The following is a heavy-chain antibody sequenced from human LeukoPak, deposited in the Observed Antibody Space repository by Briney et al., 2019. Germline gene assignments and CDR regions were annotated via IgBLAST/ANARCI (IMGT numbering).Heavy chain of an antibody. CDR2: TYYRSKWYN. D-gene: IGHD6-19*01. CDR3: ARELVWQWLVRGGFDP. CDR1: GDSVSSNSAA. V-gene: IGHV6-1*01. J-gene: IGHJ5*02. Sequence: SQTLSLTCAISGDSVSSNSAAWNWIRQSPSRGLEWLGRTYYRSKWYNDYAVSVKSRITINPDTYKNQFSLQLNSGTPEDTAVYYCARELVWQWLVRGGFDPWGQGTLVTVSS.